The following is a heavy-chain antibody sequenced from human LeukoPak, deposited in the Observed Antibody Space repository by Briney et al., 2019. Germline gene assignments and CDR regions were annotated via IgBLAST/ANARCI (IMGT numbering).Heavy chain of an antibody. CDR3: ARGGLLWFGELNRPDY. J-gene: IGHJ4*02. CDR1: GYTFTSYG. D-gene: IGHD3-10*01. CDR2: ISAYNGDT. Sequence: ASVKVSCKASGYTFTSYGISWVRQAPGQGLEWMGWISAYNGDTNYAQKRQGRVTMTTDTSTSTAYMELRSLRSDDTAVYYCARGGLLWFGELNRPDYWGQGTLVTVSS. V-gene: IGHV1-18*01.